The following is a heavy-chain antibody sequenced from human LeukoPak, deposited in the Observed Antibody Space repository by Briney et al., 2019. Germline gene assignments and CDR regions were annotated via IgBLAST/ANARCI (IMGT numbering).Heavy chain of an antibody. J-gene: IGHJ3*01. CDR2: IYHSGST. V-gene: IGHV4-4*02. CDR3: ARDLQRIATAGKDAFDV. Sequence: SGTLSLTCAVSGGSISSSNWWSWVRQPPGKGLEWIGEIYHSGSTNYNPSLKSRVTISVDTSKNQFSLKLSSVTAADTAVYYCARDLQRIATAGKDAFDVWGQGTMVTVSS. CDR1: GGSISSSNW. D-gene: IGHD6-13*01.